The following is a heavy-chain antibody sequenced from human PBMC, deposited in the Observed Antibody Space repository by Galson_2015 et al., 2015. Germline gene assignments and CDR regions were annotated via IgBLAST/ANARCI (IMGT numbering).Heavy chain of an antibody. J-gene: IGHJ4*02. CDR3: ARGPPLRYFDWLFDY. V-gene: IGHV1-3*01. CDR1: GYTSTSYA. CDR2: INAGNGNT. D-gene: IGHD3-9*01. Sequence: SVKVSCKASGYTSTSYAMHWVRQAPGQRLEWMGWINAGNGNTKYSQKFQGRVTITRDTSAGTAYMELSSLRSEDTAVYYCARGPPLRYFDWLFDYWGQGTLVTVSS.